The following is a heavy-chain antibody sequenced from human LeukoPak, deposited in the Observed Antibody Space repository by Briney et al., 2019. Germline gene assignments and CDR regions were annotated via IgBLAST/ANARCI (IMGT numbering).Heavy chain of an antibody. J-gene: IGHJ6*04. CDR1: GGSVSSGSYY. CDR2: IYYSGST. V-gene: IGHV4-61*01. Sequence: SETLSLTCTVSGGSVSSGSYYWSWIRQPPGKGLEWIGYIYYSGSTNYNPSLKSRVPISVDTSKNQFSLKLSSVTAADTAVYYCARDPGYYGMDVWGKGTTVTVSS. CDR3: ARDPGYYGMDV.